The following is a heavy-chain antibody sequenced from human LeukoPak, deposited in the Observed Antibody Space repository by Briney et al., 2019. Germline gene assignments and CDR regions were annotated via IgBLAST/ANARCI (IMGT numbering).Heavy chain of an antibody. CDR2: IYSSGGA. V-gene: IGHV4-59*08. J-gene: IGHJ5*02. D-gene: IGHD1-14*01. Sequence: SETLSLTCTVSGGSINDFYWSWIRQPPGKGLEWIGYIYSSGGANYNPSLESRVTMSVDAPNSEFSLKLSSVTAADTAVYYCARHDNAPGEVDPWGQGTLVTVSS. CDR3: ARHDNAPGEVDP. CDR1: GGSINDFY.